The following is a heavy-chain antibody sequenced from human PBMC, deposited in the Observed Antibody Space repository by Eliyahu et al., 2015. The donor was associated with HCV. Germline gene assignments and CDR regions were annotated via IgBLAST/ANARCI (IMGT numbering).Heavy chain of an antibody. CDR2: IYYSGST. Sequence: IRQPPGKGLEWIGSIYYSGSTYYNPSLKSRVTISVDTSKNQFSLKLSSVTAADTAVYYCARHWDRFLEWFSGAHYGMDVWGQGTTVTVSS. D-gene: IGHD3-3*01. J-gene: IGHJ6*02. V-gene: IGHV4-39*01. CDR3: ARHWDRFLEWFSGAHYGMDV.